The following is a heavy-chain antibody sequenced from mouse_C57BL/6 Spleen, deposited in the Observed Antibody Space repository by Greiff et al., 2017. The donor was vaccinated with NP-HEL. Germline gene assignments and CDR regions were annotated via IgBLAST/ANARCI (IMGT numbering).Heavy chain of an antibody. J-gene: IGHJ2*01. CDR3: AIYYDYGDGFDY. Sequence: EVKLVESGPELVKPGASVKMSCKASGYTFTDYNMHWVKQSHGKSLEWIGYINPNNGGTSYNQKFKGKATLTVNKSSSTAYMELRSLTSEDSAVYYCAIYYDYGDGFDYWGQGTTLTVSS. V-gene: IGHV1-22*01. CDR1: GYTFTDYN. D-gene: IGHD2-4*01. CDR2: INPNNGGT.